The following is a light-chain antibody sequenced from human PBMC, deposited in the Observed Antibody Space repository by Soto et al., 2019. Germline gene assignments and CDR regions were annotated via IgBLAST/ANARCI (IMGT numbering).Light chain of an antibody. Sequence: QSVLTQPPSVSGAPGQRVTISCTGSSSNIGAGYDVHWYQQLPGTAPKPLIYVNSNRPSGVPDRFSGSKSGTSASLAITGLQPEDEADYYCQSFDNSLSGPYVFGTGTKVTVL. J-gene: IGLJ1*01. V-gene: IGLV1-40*01. CDR3: QSFDNSLSGPYV. CDR1: SSNIGAGYD. CDR2: VNS.